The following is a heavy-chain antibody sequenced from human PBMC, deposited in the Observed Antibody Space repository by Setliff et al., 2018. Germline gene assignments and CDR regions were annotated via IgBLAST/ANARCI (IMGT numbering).Heavy chain of an antibody. V-gene: IGHV1-2*02. CDR2: INPHNGGT. CDR1: GYAFTDYY. J-gene: IGHJ4*02. D-gene: IGHD6-6*01. CDR3: SRGRRGSTWASDF. Sequence: ASVKVSCKSSGYAFTDYYIHWIRQAPGQGPEWMGWINPHNGGTVYAENFQGRVTLTRDTSIATAYMELSRLSSDDTAVYYCSRGRRGSTWASDFWGQGTLVTVSS.